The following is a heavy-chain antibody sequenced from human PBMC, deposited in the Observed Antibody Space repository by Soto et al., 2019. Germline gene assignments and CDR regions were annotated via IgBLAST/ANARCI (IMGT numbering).Heavy chain of an antibody. Sequence: ASVKVSCKASGYTFNGYYMYWVRQAPGQGLEWMGWINPNSGGTNYAQKFQGRVTMTRDTSISTAYMELSRLRSDDTAMYYCARPRFYGSGSYYDYWGQGTLVTVSS. CDR1: GYTFNGYY. D-gene: IGHD3-10*01. CDR3: ARPRFYGSGSYYDY. V-gene: IGHV1-2*02. J-gene: IGHJ4*02. CDR2: INPNSGGT.